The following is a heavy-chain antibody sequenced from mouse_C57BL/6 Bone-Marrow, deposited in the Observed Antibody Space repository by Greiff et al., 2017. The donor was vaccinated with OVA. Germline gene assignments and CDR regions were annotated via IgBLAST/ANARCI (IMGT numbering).Heavy chain of an antibody. J-gene: IGHJ4*01. CDR2: IYPGSGST. D-gene: IGHD1-1*01. CDR3: GLGLRYAMDY. Sequence: QVQLQQSGAELVKPGASVKMSCKASGYTFTSYWITWVKQRPGQGLEWLGDIYPGSGSTNYNEKFKSKATLTVDTSSSTAYMQLSSLTSEDSAVYYCGLGLRYAMDYWGQGTSVTVSS. CDR1: GYTFTSYW. V-gene: IGHV1-55*01.